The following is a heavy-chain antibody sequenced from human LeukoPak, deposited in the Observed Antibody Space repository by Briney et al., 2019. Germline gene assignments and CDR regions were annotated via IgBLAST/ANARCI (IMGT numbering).Heavy chain of an antibody. V-gene: IGHV3-15*01. Sequence: GGSLRLSCAASGFTFIIAWMSWVRQAPGKGLEWLGRIRSKTDGGSIESAAPVRGRFTISRNDSENTVYLQMNSLRTEDTAVYYCVTALSHVFDYWGQGTLVTVSS. J-gene: IGHJ4*02. CDR2: IRSKTDGGSI. CDR3: VTALSHVFDY. CDR1: GFTFIIAW.